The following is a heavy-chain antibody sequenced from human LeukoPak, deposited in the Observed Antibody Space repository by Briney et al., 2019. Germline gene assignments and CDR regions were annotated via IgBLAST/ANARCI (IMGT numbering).Heavy chain of an antibody. D-gene: IGHD3-10*01. V-gene: IGHV3-21*01. CDR2: IRSSGVYI. CDR3: ARDFRIYYGSGSYGSRFDP. J-gene: IGHJ5*02. Sequence: GGSLRLSCAASGFTFNDYGMNWVRQAQGKGLEWVSPIRSSGVYIYYADSRKGRFTISRDNAKNSLYLQMNSLRAEDTAIYFCARDFRIYYGSGSYGSRFDPWGQGTLVTVSS. CDR1: GFTFNDYG.